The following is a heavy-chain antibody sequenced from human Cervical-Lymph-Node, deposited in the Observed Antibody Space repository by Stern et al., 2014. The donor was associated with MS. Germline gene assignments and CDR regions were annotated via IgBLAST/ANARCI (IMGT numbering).Heavy chain of an antibody. D-gene: IGHD2-15*01. CDR1: GFSVTTAGVG. J-gene: IGHJ4*02. V-gene: IGHV2-5*02. CDR2: LYWDADK. CDR3: AHSRVKYCRGGTCYSSLFDY. Sequence: QITLKESGPTLVKPTQTVTLTCTLSGFSVTTAGVGVGWIRQPPGKALEWLALLYWDADKLYSPSLKNRLTITKDTSKNQVVLTMTNVDPMDTATYYCAHSRVKYCRGGTCYSSLFDYWGQGTLVTVSS.